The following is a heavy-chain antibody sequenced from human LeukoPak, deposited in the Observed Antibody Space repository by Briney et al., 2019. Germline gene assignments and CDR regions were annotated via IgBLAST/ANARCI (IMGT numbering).Heavy chain of an antibody. D-gene: IGHD3-22*01. CDR3: AKVPNYYDTTTYYG. CDR1: GFIFSDYA. J-gene: IGHJ4*02. Sequence: GGSLRLSCAASGFIFSDYAMSWVRQAPGKALEWVSAISDSKRGGTTYYADSVKGRFTISRDTSKNTLYLQMSSLRVEDTAVYYCAKVPNYYDTTTYYGWGQGTLVAVSS. V-gene: IGHV3-23*01. CDR2: ISDSKRGGTT.